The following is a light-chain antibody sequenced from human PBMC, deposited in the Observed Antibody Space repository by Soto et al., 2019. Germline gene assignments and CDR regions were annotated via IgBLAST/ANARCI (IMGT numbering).Light chain of an antibody. J-gene: IGLJ2*01. V-gene: IGLV1-44*01. CDR2: RNY. CDR3: AAWDDSLDAPV. Sequence: QSVLTQPPSASGTPGQRVTISCSGSTSNVGTYTVDWYQQVPGAAPKLLIYRNYQRPPGVPDRFSGSKSGTSASLAISGLQSEDEADYYCAAWDDSLDAPVFGGGTKLTVL. CDR1: TSNVGTYT.